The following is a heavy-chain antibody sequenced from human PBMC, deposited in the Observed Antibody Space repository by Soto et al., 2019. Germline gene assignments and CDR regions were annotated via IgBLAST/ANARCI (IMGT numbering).Heavy chain of an antibody. CDR1: GYTFTSYA. J-gene: IGHJ3*02. CDR3: ATAIADDAFDI. D-gene: IGHD2-2*01. V-gene: IGHV1-3*01. Sequence: ASVKVSCKASGYTFTSYAMHWVRQAPGQRLEWMGWVNAGNGNTKYSQKFQGRVTITRDTSASTAYMELSSLRFEDTAVYFCATAIADDAFDIWGRGTLVTVSS. CDR2: VNAGNGNT.